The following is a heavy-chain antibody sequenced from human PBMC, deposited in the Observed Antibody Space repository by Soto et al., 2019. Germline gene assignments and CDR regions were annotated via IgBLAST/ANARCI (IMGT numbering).Heavy chain of an antibody. CDR1: GFTFSSYS. D-gene: IGHD6-13*01. CDR3: ASIVAAADRWFDP. CDR2: ISSSSSYI. V-gene: IGHV3-21*01. Sequence: GSLRLSCAASGFTFSSYSMNWVRQAPGKGLEWVSSISSSSSYIYYADSVKGRFTISRDNAKNSLYLQMNSLRAEDTAVYYWASIVAAADRWFDPWGQGTLVTLSS. J-gene: IGHJ5*02.